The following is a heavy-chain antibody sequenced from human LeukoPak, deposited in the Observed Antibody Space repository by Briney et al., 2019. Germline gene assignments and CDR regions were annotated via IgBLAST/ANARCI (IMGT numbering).Heavy chain of an antibody. J-gene: IGHJ4*02. D-gene: IGHD3-3*01. CDR2: ISGSGGST. Sequence: GGSLRLSCAASGFTFSSYAMSWVRQAPGKGLEWVSDISGSGGSTYYAGSVKGRFTISRDNSKNTLYLQMNSLRAEDTAVYYCAKLLRSGYYYFDYWGQGTLVTASS. CDR3: AKLLRSGYYYFDY. CDR1: GFTFSSYA. V-gene: IGHV3-23*01.